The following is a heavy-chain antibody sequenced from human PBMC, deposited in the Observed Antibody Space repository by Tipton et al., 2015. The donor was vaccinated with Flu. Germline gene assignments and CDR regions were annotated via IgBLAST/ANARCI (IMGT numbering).Heavy chain of an antibody. CDR1: GGSISSGGYY. Sequence: LRLSCTVSGGSISSGGYYWSWIRQHPGKGLEWIGYIYYSGSTYYNPSLKSRVTISVDTSKNQFSLKLNSVTAADTAVYYCARVRVTMVRGVDYWGQGTLVTVSS. J-gene: IGHJ4*02. V-gene: IGHV4-31*03. CDR3: ARVRVTMVRGVDY. CDR2: IYYSGST. D-gene: IGHD3-10*01.